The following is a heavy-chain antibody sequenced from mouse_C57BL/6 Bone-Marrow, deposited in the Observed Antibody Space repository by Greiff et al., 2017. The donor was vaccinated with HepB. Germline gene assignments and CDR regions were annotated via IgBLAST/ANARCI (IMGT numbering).Heavy chain of an antibody. D-gene: IGHD2-3*01. V-gene: IGHV3-8*01. CDR2: ISYSGST. Sequence: EVKLLESGPGLAKPSQTLSLTCSVTGYSITSDYWNWIRKFPGNKLEYMGYISYSGSTYYNPSLKSRISITRDTSKNQSYLQLNSVTTEDTATYYCARTNDGYYYYYAMDYWGQGTSVTVSS. CDR3: ARTNDGYYYYYAMDY. CDR1: GYSITSDY. J-gene: IGHJ4*01.